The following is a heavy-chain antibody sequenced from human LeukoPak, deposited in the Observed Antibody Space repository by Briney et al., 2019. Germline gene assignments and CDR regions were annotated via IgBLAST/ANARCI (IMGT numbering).Heavy chain of an antibody. CDR2: IYYSGST. CDR1: GDSMRNYY. CDR3: ARREGDTAMAKTLDY. V-gene: IGHV4-59*12. D-gene: IGHD5-18*01. J-gene: IGHJ4*02. Sequence: PSETLSLTCNASGDSMRNYYWNWIRQTPGKGLEWIGYIYYSGSTYYNPSLKSRVTISVDTSKNQFSLKLSSVTAADTAVYYCARREGDTAMAKTLDYWGQGTLVTVSS.